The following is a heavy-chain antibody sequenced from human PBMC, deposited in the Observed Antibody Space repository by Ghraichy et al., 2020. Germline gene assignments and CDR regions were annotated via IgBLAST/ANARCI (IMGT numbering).Heavy chain of an antibody. V-gene: IGHV3-48*02. CDR2: ISGSSSTI. J-gene: IGHJ2*01. D-gene: IGHD3-22*01. CDR1: GFTFSRYS. CDR3: ARDSTDSSGYYPYWYFDL. Sequence: GGSLRLSCAASGFTFSRYSMNWVRQAPGKGLEWISYISGSSSTIYYADSVKGRFTISRDNAKNSLYLQMNSLRDEDTAVYYCARDSTDSSGYYPYWYFDLWGRGTLVTVSS.